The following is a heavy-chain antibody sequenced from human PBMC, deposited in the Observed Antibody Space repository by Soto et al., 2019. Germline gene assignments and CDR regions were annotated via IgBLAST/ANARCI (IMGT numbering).Heavy chain of an antibody. CDR1: GFTFSSYS. CDR3: TRDPHSLDY. CDR2: INSGSSSI. V-gene: IGHV3-48*02. Sequence: PGGSLRLSCAASGFTFSSYSMNWVRQAPGKGLEWVSYINSGSSSIHYADSVKGRFTISRDNAKNSLYLQMNSLRDEDTAVYYCTRDPHSLDYWGQGTLVTVSS. D-gene: IGHD2-21*01. J-gene: IGHJ4*02.